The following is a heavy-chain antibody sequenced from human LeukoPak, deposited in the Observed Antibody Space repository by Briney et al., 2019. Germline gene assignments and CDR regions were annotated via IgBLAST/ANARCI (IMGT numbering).Heavy chain of an antibody. D-gene: IGHD6-13*01. CDR3: ARAPDPSSSWSQYYYYGMDV. Sequence: PGGSLRLSCAASGFTFSSYWMHWVRQAPGKGLVWVSRINSDGSSTSYADSVKGRFTISRDNAKNTLYLQMNSLRAEDTAVYYCARAPDPSSSWSQYYYYGMDVWGQGTTVIVSS. J-gene: IGHJ6*02. CDR2: INSDGSST. V-gene: IGHV3-74*01. CDR1: GFTFSSYW.